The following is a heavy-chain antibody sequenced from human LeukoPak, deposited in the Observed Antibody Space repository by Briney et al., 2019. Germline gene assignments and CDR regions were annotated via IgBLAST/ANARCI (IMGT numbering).Heavy chain of an antibody. V-gene: IGHV3-23*01. CDR1: GFAFSSYA. CDR2: ISASGSST. CDR3: AKDPGRFCSGGSCYFDY. Sequence: GGSLRLSCAASGFAFSSYAMSWVRQAPGKGLEWVSGISASGSSTYYADSVKGRFTVSRDNSKNTLDLQMNSLRAEDTALYYCAKDPGRFCSGGSCYFDYWGQGSLVTVSS. D-gene: IGHD2-15*01. J-gene: IGHJ4*02.